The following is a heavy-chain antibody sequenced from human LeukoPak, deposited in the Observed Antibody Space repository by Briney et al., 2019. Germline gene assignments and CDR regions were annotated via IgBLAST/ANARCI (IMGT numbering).Heavy chain of an antibody. CDR1: GGSISSSSYY. Sequence: SETLSLNCTVSGGSISSSSYYWGWIRQPPGKGLEWIGSIYYSGSTYYNPSLKSRVTISVDTSKKQFSLKLSSVTAADTGVYYCASGASGASWFDPWGQGTLVTVSS. CDR2: IYYSGST. V-gene: IGHV4-39*01. D-gene: IGHD3-10*01. CDR3: ASGASGASWFDP. J-gene: IGHJ5*02.